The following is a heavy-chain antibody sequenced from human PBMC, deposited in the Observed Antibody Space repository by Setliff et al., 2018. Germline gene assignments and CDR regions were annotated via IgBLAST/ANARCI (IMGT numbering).Heavy chain of an antibody. V-gene: IGHV3-48*01. D-gene: IGHD5-18*01. J-gene: IGHJ4*02. CDR1: GFNFRNSA. Sequence: PGGSLRLSCAASGFNFRNSAMNWVRQAPGKGLEWISYININVDSIYYADSVKGRVTISRDDARSTTYLQMNRLRAEDTAVYYCARDNWVDSVMVTEKGEFWGQGTLVTVSS. CDR2: ININVDSI. CDR3: ARDNWVDSVMVTEKGEF.